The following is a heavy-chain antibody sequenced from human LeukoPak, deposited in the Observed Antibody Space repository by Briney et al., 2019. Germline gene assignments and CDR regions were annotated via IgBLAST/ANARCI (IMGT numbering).Heavy chain of an antibody. J-gene: IGHJ4*02. CDR1: GGSFSGYH. CDR3: ATRGYSSSPRMYDY. V-gene: IGHV4-34*01. D-gene: IGHD6-6*01. CDR2: INHSGST. Sequence: SETLSLTCAVHGGSFSGYHWSWIRQPLGKGLEWIGEINHSGSTNYNPSLKSRVTISVDTSKNEFSLKLSSVTAADTAVYYCATRGYSSSPRMYDYWGQGTLVTVSS.